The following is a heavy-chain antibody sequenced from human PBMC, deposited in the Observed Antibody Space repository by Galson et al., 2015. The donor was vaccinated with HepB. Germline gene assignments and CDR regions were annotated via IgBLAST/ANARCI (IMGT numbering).Heavy chain of an antibody. Sequence: SLRLSCADSGFTFSDFALHWVRQAPGKGLEWVALISYDGSNVFYGDSVRGRFTVSRDDSKNTLYLQMDSLTAEDTAVYYCARDPATNRVTWNYFDYWGQGTLVTVSS. CDR3: ARDPATNRVTWNYFDY. D-gene: IGHD1-1*01. V-gene: IGHV3-30*04. CDR2: ISYDGSNV. J-gene: IGHJ4*02. CDR1: GFTFSDFA.